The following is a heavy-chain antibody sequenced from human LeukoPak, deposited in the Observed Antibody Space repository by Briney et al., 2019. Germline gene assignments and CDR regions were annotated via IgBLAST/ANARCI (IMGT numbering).Heavy chain of an antibody. CDR3: ARDSTTSAHCLGI. D-gene: IGHD2-2*01. CDR2: INRDGSST. Sequence: GGSLRLSCAASGFTLSSYWMHWVRQALGKGLVWVSRINRDGSSTRYADSVKGRFTVSRAYAKNTLYLQMNSLRAEDTAVYYCARDSTTSAHCLGIWGQGTMVTVSS. CDR1: GFTLSSYW. J-gene: IGHJ3*02. V-gene: IGHV3-74*01.